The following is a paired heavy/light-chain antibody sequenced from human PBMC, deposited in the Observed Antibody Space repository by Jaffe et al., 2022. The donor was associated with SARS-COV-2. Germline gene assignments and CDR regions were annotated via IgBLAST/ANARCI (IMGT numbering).Light chain of an antibody. CDR1: QSASTS. CDR3: QQRNSWPPT. J-gene: IGKJ2*01. Sequence: EIVLTQSPATLSLSPGEGATLSCRASQSASTSLVWYQQKPGQAPRLLIYDASKRATGVPARFSGSGSGSDFTLTISSLEPEDFAVYYCQQRNSWPPTFGQGTKLEI. V-gene: IGKV3-11*01. CDR2: DAS.
Heavy chain of an antibody. D-gene: IGHD3-10*01. CDR1: GGSINSGNYY. Sequence: QVQLQESGPGLVKPSQTLSLTCTVSGGSINSGNYYWTWIRQPAGKGLEWIGRIYTSGSTQYHPSLKGRVTISGDTSKNQFSLRLNSVTAADTAVYYCARDSGEFYYHGMDVWGQGTTVLVSS. CDR2: IYTSGST. J-gene: IGHJ6*02. V-gene: IGHV4-61*02. CDR3: ARDSGEFYYHGMDV.